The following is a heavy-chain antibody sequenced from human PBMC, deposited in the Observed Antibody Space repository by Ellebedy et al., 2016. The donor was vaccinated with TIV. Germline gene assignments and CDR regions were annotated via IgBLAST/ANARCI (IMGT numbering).Heavy chain of an antibody. CDR3: ARGWFGSGMGV. D-gene: IGHD3-16*01. J-gene: IGHJ6*02. CDR2: TYYRSKWNN. CDR1: GDSVTTDIG. V-gene: IGHV6-1*01. Sequence: SQTLSLTCVISGDSVTTDIGWNWIRQSPSRGLEWLGRTYYRSKWNNDYAVSLKSRITINPDTSKNLFSLQLNSVTPEDTAVYYCARGWFGSGMGVWGQGTTVTVSS.